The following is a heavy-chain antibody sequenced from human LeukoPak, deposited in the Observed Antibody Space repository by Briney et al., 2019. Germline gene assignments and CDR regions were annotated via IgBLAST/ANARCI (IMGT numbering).Heavy chain of an antibody. Sequence: SETLSLTCAVYGGSFSGYYWSWIRQPPGKGLEWIGEINHSGSTNYNPSLKSRVTISVDTSKNQFSLKLSSVTAADTAVYYCARGPRLYCSGGRCFHYFQHWGQGTLVTVSS. CDR3: ARGPRLYCSGGRCFHYFQH. J-gene: IGHJ1*01. CDR2: INHSGST. CDR1: GGSFSGYY. V-gene: IGHV4-34*01. D-gene: IGHD2-15*01.